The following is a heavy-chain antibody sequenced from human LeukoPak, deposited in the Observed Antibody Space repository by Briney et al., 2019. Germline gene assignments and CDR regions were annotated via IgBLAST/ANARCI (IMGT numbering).Heavy chain of an antibody. Sequence: PGGTLRLSCEASGFIFSAYGMNWVRQAPGKGLEWVSSISVNGGTFYADSVKGRFTISRDNAKNSLYLQMNSLRAEDTAVYYCARDVNWNYCDYWGHGTLVTVSS. V-gene: IGHV3-69-1*01. CDR2: ISVNGGT. D-gene: IGHD1-20*01. J-gene: IGHJ4*01. CDR1: GFIFSAYG. CDR3: ARDVNWNYCDY.